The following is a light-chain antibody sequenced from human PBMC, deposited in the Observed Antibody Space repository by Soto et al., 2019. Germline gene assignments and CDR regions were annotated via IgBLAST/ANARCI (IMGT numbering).Light chain of an antibody. Sequence: EIVLTQSPATLSLSPGERATLSCRASQSVSSYLAWYQQKPGQAPRLLIYDASNRATGIPARFSGSGSGTDFTLTIISLEPEDFAVYYCQQRSNWPLTFGGGTTVEIK. CDR1: QSVSSY. V-gene: IGKV3-11*01. J-gene: IGKJ4*01. CDR2: DAS. CDR3: QQRSNWPLT.